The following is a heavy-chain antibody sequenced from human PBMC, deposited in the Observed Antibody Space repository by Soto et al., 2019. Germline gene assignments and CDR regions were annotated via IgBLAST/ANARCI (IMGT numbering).Heavy chain of an antibody. CDR1: GGFVSSGTYY. CDR3: ARVERGTVTTVVDAFDI. D-gene: IGHD1-1*01. CDR2: MSHSGGT. V-gene: IGHV4-61*01. Sequence: SETLSLTCAVYGGFVSSGTYYWSWIRQPPGKGLEWIGEMSHSGGTHFNPSLKSRVTISVDTSKNQFSLKMSSVTAADTALYYCARVERGTVTTVVDAFDIWGPGTMVTVSS. J-gene: IGHJ3*02.